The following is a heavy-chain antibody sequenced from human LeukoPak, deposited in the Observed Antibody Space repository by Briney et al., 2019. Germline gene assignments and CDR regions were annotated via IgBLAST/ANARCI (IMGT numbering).Heavy chain of an antibody. V-gene: IGHV4-4*07. D-gene: IGHD6-19*01. CDR3: ARAGSAWYSPFDC. CDR1: GDSIGGYY. CDR2: IYTSGSP. J-gene: IGHJ4*02. Sequence: KSSETLSLTCTVSGDSIGGYYWSWIRQPAGKGLEWLGRIYTSGSPNYDPSLKSRVTISIDKSKNQFSLNLISVTAADTAVYYCARAGSAWYSPFDCWGQGTLVTVSS.